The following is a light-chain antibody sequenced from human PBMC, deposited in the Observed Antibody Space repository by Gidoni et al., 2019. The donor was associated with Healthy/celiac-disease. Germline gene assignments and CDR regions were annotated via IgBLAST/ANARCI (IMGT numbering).Light chain of an antibody. J-gene: IGKJ3*01. CDR1: QDISNY. CDR3: QQYDNLPPLFT. CDR2: DAS. V-gene: IGKV1-33*01. Sequence: DIQMTQSPSSLSASVGDRVTITCQARQDISNYLNWYQQKPGKAPKRLIYDASNLETGVPSRFSGSGSGTDFTFTISSLQPEDIATYYCQQYDNLPPLFTFGPGTKVDIK.